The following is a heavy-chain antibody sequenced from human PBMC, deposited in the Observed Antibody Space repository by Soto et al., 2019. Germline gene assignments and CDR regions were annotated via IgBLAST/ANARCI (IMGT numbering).Heavy chain of an antibody. D-gene: IGHD2-15*01. CDR1: GFTFSSYA. J-gene: IGHJ4*02. CDR2: ISGSGGST. Sequence: VQLLESGGGLVQPGGSLRLSCAASGFTFSSYAMSWVRQAPGKGLEWVSAISGSGGSTYYADSVKGRFTISRDNSKNTLYLQMNSLRAEDTAVYYCAKDTGIYCSGGSCYLGPSDYWGQGTLVTVSS. V-gene: IGHV3-23*01. CDR3: AKDTGIYCSGGSCYLGPSDY.